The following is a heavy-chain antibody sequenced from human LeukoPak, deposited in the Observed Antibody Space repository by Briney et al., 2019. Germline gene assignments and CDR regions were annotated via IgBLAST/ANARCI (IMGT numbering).Heavy chain of an antibody. J-gene: IGHJ4*02. CDR3: ARQEWLINSQTEFDS. D-gene: IGHD6-19*01. V-gene: IGHV5-51*01. CDR1: GYIFTGFW. Sequence: GESLKISCKASGYIFTGFWTGWVRQMPGKGLEWMGTIYPGDSRTRYSPSFQGQVTISADKSITTAYLRWDSLRASDTAVYYCARQEWLINSQTEFDSWGQGTLVTVSS. CDR2: IYPGDSRT.